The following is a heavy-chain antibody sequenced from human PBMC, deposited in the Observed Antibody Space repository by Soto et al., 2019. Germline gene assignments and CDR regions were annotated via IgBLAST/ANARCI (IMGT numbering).Heavy chain of an antibody. CDR2: ISYDGSNK. Sequence: QVQLVESGGGVVQPGRSLRLSCEASGFTFSSYAMHWVRQAPGKGLEWVAVISYDGSNKYYADSVKGRFTISRYNSKNTLYLQMNSLRAEDSARYYCAKDRYCISTSCYMTRAHFHHWGQGTLVTVSS. CDR3: AKDRYCISTSCYMTRAHFHH. CDR1: GFTFSSYA. J-gene: IGHJ1*01. D-gene: IGHD2-2*01. V-gene: IGHV3-30-3*01.